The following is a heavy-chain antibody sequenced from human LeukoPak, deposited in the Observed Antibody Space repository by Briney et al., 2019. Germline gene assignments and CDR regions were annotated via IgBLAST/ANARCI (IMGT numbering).Heavy chain of an antibody. CDR2: ISGSGGST. V-gene: IGHV3-23*01. J-gene: IGHJ3*02. CDR1: GFTFSSYG. CDR3: TRGVDAAMILWSAFDI. D-gene: IGHD5-18*01. Sequence: GGSLRLSCAASGFTFSSYGMSWVRQAPGKGLEWVSAISGSGGSTYYADSVKGRFTISRDNSKNTLYLQMNSLRAEDTAVYYCTRGVDAAMILWSAFDIWGQGTMVTVSS.